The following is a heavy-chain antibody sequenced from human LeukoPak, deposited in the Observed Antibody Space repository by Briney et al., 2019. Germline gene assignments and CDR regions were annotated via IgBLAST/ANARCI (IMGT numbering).Heavy chain of an antibody. CDR3: ARSAGRSGCYSGGAVDI. V-gene: IGHV1-46*01. Sequence: ASVKVSCKASGYTFTSYYMHWVRQASGQGLEWMGIINPSGGSTSYAQKLQGRVTMTRDTSTHTVYMELSSLRSEDTAVYLCARSAGRSGCYSGGAVDIWGEGTVVVVAS. CDR1: GYTFTSYY. CDR2: INPSGGST. D-gene: IGHD1-26*01. J-gene: IGHJ3*02.